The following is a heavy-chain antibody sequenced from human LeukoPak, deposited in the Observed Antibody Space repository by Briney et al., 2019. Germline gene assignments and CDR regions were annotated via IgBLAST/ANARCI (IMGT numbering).Heavy chain of an antibody. CDR1: GYSISSGYY. CDR2: IYYSGST. D-gene: IGHD3-16*02. CDR3: ARADYVWGSYLTFDY. Sequence: SETLSLTCTVSGYSISSGYYWGWIRQPPGKGLEWIGYIYYSGSTYYNPSLKSRVTISVDTSKNQFSLKLSSVTAADTAVYYRARADYVWGSYLTFDYWGQGTLVTVSS. J-gene: IGHJ4*02. V-gene: IGHV4-38-2*02.